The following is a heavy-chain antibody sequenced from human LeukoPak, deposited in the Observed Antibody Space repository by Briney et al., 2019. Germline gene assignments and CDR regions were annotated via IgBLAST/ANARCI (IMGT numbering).Heavy chain of an antibody. Sequence: GGSLRLSCAASGFAFSNYAMSWVRQAPGKGLEWVSAITGRGGNTYYADSVKGRFTISRNNSKNTVFLQMNSLRAEDTAVYYCAKWGDYDVLTGYYVSDYWGQGTLVTVSS. D-gene: IGHD3-9*01. CDR2: ITGRGGNT. J-gene: IGHJ4*02. CDR1: GFAFSNYA. V-gene: IGHV3-23*01. CDR3: AKWGDYDVLTGYYVSDY.